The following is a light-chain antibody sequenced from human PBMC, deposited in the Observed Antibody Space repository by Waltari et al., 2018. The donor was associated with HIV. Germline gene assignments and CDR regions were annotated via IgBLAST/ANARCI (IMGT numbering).Light chain of an antibody. J-gene: IGLJ2*01. V-gene: IGLV2-11*01. CDR2: DVN. CDR3: CSYADTYFVL. CDR1: SSDVGGYNY. Sequence: QSALTQPRSVSGSPGQSVTISCTGTSSDVGGYNYVSWYQHHPNKGPKLLIYDVNKRPSGVPDRFSGSKSGNTASLTSSGLQAEDEADYYCCSYADTYFVLFGGRTKLTVL.